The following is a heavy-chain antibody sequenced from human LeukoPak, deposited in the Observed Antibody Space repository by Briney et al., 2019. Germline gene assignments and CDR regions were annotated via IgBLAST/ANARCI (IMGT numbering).Heavy chain of an antibody. D-gene: IGHD3-10*01. J-gene: IGHJ4*02. V-gene: IGHV3-30*04. Sequence: GGSLRLSCAASGFTFSSYAMHWVRQAPGKGLEWVAVISYDGSNKYYADSVKGRFTISRDNSKNTLYLQMNSLRAEDTAVYYCARGRVRGVIFPFDYWGQGTLVTVSS. CDR3: ARGRVRGVIFPFDY. CDR1: GFTFSSYA. CDR2: ISYDGSNK.